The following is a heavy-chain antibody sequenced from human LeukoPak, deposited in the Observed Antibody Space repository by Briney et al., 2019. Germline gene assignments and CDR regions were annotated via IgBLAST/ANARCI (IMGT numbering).Heavy chain of an antibody. Sequence: QTGGSLRLSCAASGFTFSSYAMSWVRQAPGKGLEWVSAISGSGGSTYYADSVKGRFTISRDNSKNTLYLQMNSLRAEDTAVYYCAKDCHSSGYPWDYWGQGTLVTVSS. V-gene: IGHV3-23*01. CDR2: ISGSGGST. CDR3: AKDCHSSGYPWDY. CDR1: GFTFSSYA. D-gene: IGHD3-22*01. J-gene: IGHJ4*02.